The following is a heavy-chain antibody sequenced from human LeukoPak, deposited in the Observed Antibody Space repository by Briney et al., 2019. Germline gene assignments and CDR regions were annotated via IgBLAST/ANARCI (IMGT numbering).Heavy chain of an antibody. V-gene: IGHV4-59*01. CDR3: ARVFVPTKWLSHAFDI. CDR1: GGSISSYY. CDR2: IYYSGST. D-gene: IGHD3-22*01. J-gene: IGHJ3*02. Sequence: PSETLSLTCTVSGGSISSYYWSWIRQPPGKGLEWIGYIYYSGSTNYNPSLKSRVTISVDTSKNRFSLKLSPVTAADTAVYYCARVFVPTKWLSHAFDIWGQGTMVTVSS.